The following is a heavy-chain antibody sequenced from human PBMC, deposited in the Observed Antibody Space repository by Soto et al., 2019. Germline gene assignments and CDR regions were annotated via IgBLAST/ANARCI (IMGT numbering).Heavy chain of an antibody. CDR3: ARGRRTYYYGSGSYPKDWYLDL. CDR1: GGSISSGGYY. D-gene: IGHD3-10*01. Sequence: QVQLQESGPGLVKPSQTLSLTCTVSGGSISSGGYYWSWIRQHPGKGLEWIGYIYYSGSTYYNPSLKSRVTISVDTSKNQFSLTLSSVTAADTAVYYCARGRRTYYYGSGSYPKDWYLDLWGRGTLVTVSS. CDR2: IYYSGST. V-gene: IGHV4-31*03. J-gene: IGHJ2*01.